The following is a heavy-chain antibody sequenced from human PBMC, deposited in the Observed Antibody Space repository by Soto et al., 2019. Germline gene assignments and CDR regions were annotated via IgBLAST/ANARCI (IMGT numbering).Heavy chain of an antibody. CDR2: TYYRSRWSF. CDR1: GDSVSSNSGA. J-gene: IGHJ6*02. CDR3: AGVPWPRGRDV. V-gene: IGHV6-1*01. Sequence: SQTLSLTCAISGDSVSSNSGAWNWIRQSPSRGLEWLGRTYYRSRWSFDYALSVISRVTIDPDTSKNQFSLHLDSLTPEDTAVYYWAGVPWPRGRDVCRQGTPVTVSS.